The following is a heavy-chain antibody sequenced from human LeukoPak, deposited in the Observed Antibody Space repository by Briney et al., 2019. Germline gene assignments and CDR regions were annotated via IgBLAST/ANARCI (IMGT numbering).Heavy chain of an antibody. CDR3: ATEVNVAYYNVPGNDYRGIDP. CDR2: VDPEEGEA. D-gene: IGHD3-10*02. Sequence: GATVKISCKASGYTFTDHYIHWVQRAPGKGLEWVGRVDPEEGEATSAQKFQGRVTISADTSTETAYLELTSLRSDDTAVYYCATEVNVAYYNVPGNDYRGIDPWGPGTLVTVSS. J-gene: IGHJ5*02. CDR1: GYTFTDHY. V-gene: IGHV1-69-2*01.